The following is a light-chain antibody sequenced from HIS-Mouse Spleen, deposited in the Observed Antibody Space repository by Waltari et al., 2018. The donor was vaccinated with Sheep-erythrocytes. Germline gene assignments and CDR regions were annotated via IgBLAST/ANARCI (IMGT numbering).Light chain of an antibody. V-gene: IGLV3-10*01. CDR3: YSTDSSGNHRV. J-gene: IGLJ3*02. CDR2: EDS. CDR1: AFPKKY. Sequence: SYELTQPPSVSVSPGQTASITGSGDAFPKKYAYWYQQKSGQAPVLVIYEDSKRPSGIPERFSGSSSGTKATLTISGAQVEDEADYYCYSTDSSGNHRVFGGGTKLTVL.